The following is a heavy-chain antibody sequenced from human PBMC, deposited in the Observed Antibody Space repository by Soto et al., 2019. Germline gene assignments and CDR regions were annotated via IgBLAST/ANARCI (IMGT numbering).Heavy chain of an antibody. Sequence: QVQLVESGGGVVQPGSSLRLSCATSGFTFSNHAMHWVRQAPGKGLEWVAQIWYDGSIKNYADSMKGRFTISRDSPKNTLFLQMNSLRVEDTAVYHCARDGQYLAPYAFDIWGQGTLVIVSS. V-gene: IGHV3-33*01. D-gene: IGHD2-2*01. CDR3: ARDGQYLAPYAFDI. J-gene: IGHJ3*02. CDR2: IWYDGSIK. CDR1: GFTFSNHA.